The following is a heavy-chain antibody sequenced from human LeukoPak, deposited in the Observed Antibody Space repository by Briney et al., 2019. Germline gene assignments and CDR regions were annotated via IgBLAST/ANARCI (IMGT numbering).Heavy chain of an antibody. CDR1: GYTFTSYG. CDR2: ICAYNGNT. V-gene: IGHV1-18*01. CDR3: AREDRHMNWFDP. Sequence: ASVKVSCKASGYTFTSYGISWVRQAPGQGLEWMGRICAYNGNTNYAQKLQGRVTMTTDTTTSTPYMGLRSLRSDDTAVYYCAREDRHMNWFDPWGQGTLVTVSS. J-gene: IGHJ5*02.